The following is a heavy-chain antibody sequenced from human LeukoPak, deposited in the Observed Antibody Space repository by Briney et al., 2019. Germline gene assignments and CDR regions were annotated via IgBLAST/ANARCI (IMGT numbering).Heavy chain of an antibody. J-gene: IGHJ6*03. CDR1: GYTFTSYY. Sequence: ASVKVSCKASGYTFTSYYMHWVRQAPGQGLEWMGIINPSGGSTSYAQKFQGRVTMTRDMSTSTVYMELSSLRSEDTAVHYCARDSGSYYFPDYYYYYMDVRGKGTTVTVSS. CDR2: INPSGGST. CDR3: ARDSGSYYFPDYYYYYMDV. D-gene: IGHD1-26*01. V-gene: IGHV1-46*01.